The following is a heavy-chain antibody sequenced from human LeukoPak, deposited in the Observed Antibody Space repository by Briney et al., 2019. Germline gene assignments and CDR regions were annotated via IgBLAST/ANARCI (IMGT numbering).Heavy chain of an antibody. CDR1: GFTFSSYA. D-gene: IGHD1-14*01. Sequence: GGSLRLSCAASGFTFSSYAMHWVRQAPGKGLEYVSAISSNGGSTYYANSVKGRFTISRDNSKNTLYLQMGSLRAEDMPVYHCARVSDHASAYWGQGTLVTVPS. V-gene: IGHV3-64*01. CDR2: ISSNGGST. CDR3: ARVSDHASAY. J-gene: IGHJ4*02.